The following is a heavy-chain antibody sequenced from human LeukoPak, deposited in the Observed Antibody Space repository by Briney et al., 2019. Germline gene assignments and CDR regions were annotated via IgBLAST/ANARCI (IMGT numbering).Heavy chain of an antibody. J-gene: IGHJ4*02. CDR3: AREEYSSSRGYFDY. Sequence: SETLSLTCAVYGGSFSVYYWSWIRQPPGKGLEWIGEINHSGSTNYNPSLKSRVTISVDTSKNQFSLKLSSVTAADTAVYYCAREEYSSSRGYFDYWGQGTLVTVSS. D-gene: IGHD6-13*01. V-gene: IGHV4-34*01. CDR2: INHSGST. CDR1: GGSFSVYY.